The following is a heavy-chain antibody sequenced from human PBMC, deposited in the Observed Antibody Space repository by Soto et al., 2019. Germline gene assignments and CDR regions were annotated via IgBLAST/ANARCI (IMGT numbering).Heavy chain of an antibody. CDR3: ALERRSSVRSAFDI. V-gene: IGHV4-59*01. Sequence: SETLSLTCTVSGGSISSYYWSWIRQPPGKGLEWIGYIYYSGSTNYNPSLKSRVTISVDTSKNQFSLKLSSVTAADTAVYYCALERRSSVRSAFDIWGQGTMVTVSS. D-gene: IGHD6-6*01. CDR1: GGSISSYY. J-gene: IGHJ3*02. CDR2: IYYSGST.